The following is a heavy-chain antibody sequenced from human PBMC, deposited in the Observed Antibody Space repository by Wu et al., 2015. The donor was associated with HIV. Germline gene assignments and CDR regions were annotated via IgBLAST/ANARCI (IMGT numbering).Heavy chain of an antibody. J-gene: IGHJ5*02. Sequence: WMGWMNSNNGKTGYGQKFQGRVAMTRNISTRTAYMELSGLKSEDTAVYFCAREFHYDTSGYYYRIHNWFDPWGQGTLVTVSP. D-gene: IGHD3-22*01. V-gene: IGHV1-8*01. CDR2: MNSNNGKT. CDR3: AREFHYDTSGYYYRIHNWFDP.